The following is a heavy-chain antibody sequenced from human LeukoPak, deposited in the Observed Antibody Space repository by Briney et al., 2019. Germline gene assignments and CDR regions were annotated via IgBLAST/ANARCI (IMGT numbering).Heavy chain of an antibody. J-gene: IGHJ4*02. V-gene: IGHV3-30*03. D-gene: IGHD3-22*01. Sequence: GRSLRLSCAASEFTFNTYGMHWVRQAPGKGLEWVAFILYDGSYKNYADSVKGRFTISRDNSKNTLYLQMNSLRAEDTAVYYCARSLDSSGGYYRDFGYWGQGTLVTVSS. CDR1: EFTFNTYG. CDR2: ILYDGSYK. CDR3: ARSLDSSGGYYRDFGY.